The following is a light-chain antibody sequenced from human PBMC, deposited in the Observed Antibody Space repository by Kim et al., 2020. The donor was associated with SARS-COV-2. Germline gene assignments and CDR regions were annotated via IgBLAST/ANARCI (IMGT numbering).Light chain of an antibody. CDR3: SSFTTSSTWV. Sequence: GPSMTFSCTGTSSDFGAYNFVSWYQQHPGRAPTLMIYDVPERPSGISNRSSGSKSGNTASLTISGLQSEDEADYHCSSFTTSSTWVFGGWTQLTVL. CDR1: SSDFGAYNF. V-gene: IGLV2-14*04. J-gene: IGLJ3*02. CDR2: DVP.